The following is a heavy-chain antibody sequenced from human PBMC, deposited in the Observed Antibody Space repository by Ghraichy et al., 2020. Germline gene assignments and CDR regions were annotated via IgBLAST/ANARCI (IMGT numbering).Heavy chain of an antibody. CDR2: FDPEDGET. Sequence: ASVKVSCKVSGYTLTELSMHWVRQAPGKGLEWMGGFDPEDGETIYAQKFQGRVTMTEDTSTDTAYMELSSLRSEDTAVYYCATDIPELSGSYPYYYYGMDVWGQGTTVTVSS. D-gene: IGHD1-26*01. CDR3: ATDIPELSGSYPYYYYGMDV. J-gene: IGHJ6*02. V-gene: IGHV1-24*01. CDR1: GYTLTELS.